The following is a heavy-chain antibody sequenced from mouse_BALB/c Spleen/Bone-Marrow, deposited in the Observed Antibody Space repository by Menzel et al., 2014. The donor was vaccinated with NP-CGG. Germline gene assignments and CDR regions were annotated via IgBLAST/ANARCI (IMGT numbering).Heavy chain of an antibody. CDR1: GFDFSRYW. V-gene: IGHV4-1*02. D-gene: IGHD1-2*01. J-gene: IGHJ3*01. CDR3: ARMHYYGYVAY. Sequence: EVRLVESGGGLVQPGVSLKLSCAASGFDFSRYWMSWFRQAPGKGLEWIGEINPDSSTINYTPSLKDKFIISRDNAKNTLDLQMSKVRSEDTALYYCARMHYYGYVAYWGQGTLVTVSA. CDR2: INPDSSTI.